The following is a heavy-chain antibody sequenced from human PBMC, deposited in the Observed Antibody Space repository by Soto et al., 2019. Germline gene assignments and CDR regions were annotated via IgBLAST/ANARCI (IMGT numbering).Heavy chain of an antibody. CDR1: GYTLSSFG. V-gene: IGHV1-18*01. CDR2: VSTYNGDR. D-gene: IGHD2-2*01. J-gene: IGHJ4*02. Sequence: ASVXVSCKASGYTLSSFGISWVRQAPGQGLERMGWVSTYNGDRKYAQTFQGRVTMTTDTSTSTAYMELRSLTSDDTAVYYCAREYCPGISCYGSDYWGQGTLVTVSS. CDR3: AREYCPGISCYGSDY.